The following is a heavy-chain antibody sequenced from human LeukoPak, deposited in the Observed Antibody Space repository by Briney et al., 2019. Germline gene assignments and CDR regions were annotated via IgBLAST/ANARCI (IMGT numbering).Heavy chain of an antibody. Sequence: ASVTVSCKASGYTFTSYGISWVRQAPGQGLEWMGWISAYNGNTNYAQKLQGRVTMTTDTSTSTAYMELRSLRSDDTAVYYCARGCGGDCRGNAFDIWGQGTMVTVSS. V-gene: IGHV1-18*01. D-gene: IGHD2-21*02. CDR1: GYTFTSYG. J-gene: IGHJ3*02. CDR3: ARGCGGDCRGNAFDI. CDR2: ISAYNGNT.